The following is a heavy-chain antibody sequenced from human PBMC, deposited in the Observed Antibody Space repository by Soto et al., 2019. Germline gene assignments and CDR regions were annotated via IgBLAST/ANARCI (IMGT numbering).Heavy chain of an antibody. CDR2: IIPIFGTA. Sequence: QVQLVQSGAEVKKPGSSVKVSCRASGGTFSSYAISWVRQAPGRGLEWMGGIIPIFGTANYAQKFQGRVTITADKSTSTAYMELSSLRSEDTAVYYCARTRSSGYSTTFDYWGQGTLVTVSS. CDR3: ARTRSSGYSTTFDY. D-gene: IGHD3-22*01. CDR1: GGTFSSYA. J-gene: IGHJ4*02. V-gene: IGHV1-69*06.